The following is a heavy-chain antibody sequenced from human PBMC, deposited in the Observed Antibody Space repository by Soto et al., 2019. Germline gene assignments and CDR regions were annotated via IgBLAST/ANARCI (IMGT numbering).Heavy chain of an antibody. CDR3: ATSGHDFWSGSFDY. CDR2: IYYSGST. CDR1: GGSISGYY. D-gene: IGHD3-3*01. Sequence: PSETLSLTCTVSGGSISGYYWSWIRQPPGKGLEWIGYIYYSGSTNYNPSLKSRVTISVDTSKNQFSLKLSSVTAADTAVYYCATSGHDFWSGSFDYWGQGTLVTVSS. J-gene: IGHJ4*02. V-gene: IGHV4-59*01.